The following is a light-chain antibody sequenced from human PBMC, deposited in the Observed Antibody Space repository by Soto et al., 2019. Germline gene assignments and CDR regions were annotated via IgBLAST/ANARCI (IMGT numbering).Light chain of an antibody. CDR1: SSDVGSYNR. CDR2: EVS. CDR3: SSYTSTSTYV. V-gene: IGLV2-18*02. J-gene: IGLJ1*01. Sequence: QSALTQPPSVSGSPGQSVTISCTGTSSDVGSYNRVSWYQQPPGTAPKLMIYEVSNRPSGVPDRFSGSKSGNTASLTISWLQAEDEADYYCSSYTSTSTYVFGTGTKSPS.